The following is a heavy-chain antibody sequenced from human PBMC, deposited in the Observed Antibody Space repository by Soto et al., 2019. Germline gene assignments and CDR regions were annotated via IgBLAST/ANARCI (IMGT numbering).Heavy chain of an antibody. D-gene: IGHD3-16*01. CDR1: GGSISSGDYY. Sequence: TLSLTCTVSGGSISSGDYYWSWIRQPPGKGLEWIGYIYYSGSTYYNPSLKSRVTISVDTSKNQFSLKLSSVTAADTAVYYCARGEGSSGFYGYAFDLWGQGTMVTVSS. V-gene: IGHV4-30-4*01. J-gene: IGHJ3*01. CDR2: IYYSGST. CDR3: ARGEGSSGFYGYAFDL.